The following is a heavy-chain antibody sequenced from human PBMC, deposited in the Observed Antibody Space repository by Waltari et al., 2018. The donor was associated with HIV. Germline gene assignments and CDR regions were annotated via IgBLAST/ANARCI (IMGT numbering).Heavy chain of an antibody. Sequence: EVQLVESGGGLVQPGGSLRLSCAASGFAFSDHHMDWVRPAPGKGLEWVGRARDTADSYFTQYAASVKGRFTISRDDSKNSLFLEMSNMRSEDTAVYYCYRFGGDLWGQGTLVTVSS. V-gene: IGHV3-72*01. J-gene: IGHJ5*02. CDR2: ARDTADSYFT. CDR3: YRFGGDL. D-gene: IGHD3-16*01. CDR1: GFAFSDHH.